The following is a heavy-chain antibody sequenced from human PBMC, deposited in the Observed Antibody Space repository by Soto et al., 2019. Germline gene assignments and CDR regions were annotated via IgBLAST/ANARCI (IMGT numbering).Heavy chain of an antibody. D-gene: IGHD1-1*01. CDR2: INAANGNT. CDR1: GYTLMSYA. J-gene: IGHJ4*02. V-gene: IGHV1-3*01. Sequence: QVQLVQSGAVVKEPGASVRVSCKASGYTLMSYAMHWLRQAPGQRLEWMGWINAANGNTRYSQKFQGRVTITRDTPASTVYMELSSLRSEDTAVYYCARGDTTVPTPFDYWGQGTLVTVSS. CDR3: ARGDTTVPTPFDY.